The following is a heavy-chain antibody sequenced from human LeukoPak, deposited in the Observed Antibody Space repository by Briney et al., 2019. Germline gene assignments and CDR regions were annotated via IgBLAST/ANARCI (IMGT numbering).Heavy chain of an antibody. Sequence: ASVKVSCKASGYTFTSYGITWVRQAPGQGLEWMGWISVYNGNTNYAQKLQDRVTMTTDTSTSTAYMELSSLRSEDTAVYYCARGYGSGREYGMDVWGQGTTVTVSS. CDR3: ARGYGSGREYGMDV. V-gene: IGHV1-18*01. CDR1: GYTFTSYG. J-gene: IGHJ6*02. CDR2: ISVYNGNT. D-gene: IGHD3-10*01.